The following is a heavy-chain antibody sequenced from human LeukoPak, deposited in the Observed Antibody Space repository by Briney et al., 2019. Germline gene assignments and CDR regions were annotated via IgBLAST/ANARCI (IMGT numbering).Heavy chain of an antibody. V-gene: IGHV3-9*01. CDR1: GFTFDDYA. D-gene: IGHD3-22*01. Sequence: GGSLRLSCAASGFTFDDYAMHWVRQAPGKGLEWVSGISWNNGSIGYADSVKGRFTISRDNAKNSLYLQMNSLRAEDTALYYCAKDYYDSSGLGYFDYWGQGTLVTVSS. CDR2: ISWNNGSI. J-gene: IGHJ4*02. CDR3: AKDYYDSSGLGYFDY.